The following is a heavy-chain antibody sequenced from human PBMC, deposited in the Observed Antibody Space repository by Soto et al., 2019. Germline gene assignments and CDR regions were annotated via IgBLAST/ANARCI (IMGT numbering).Heavy chain of an antibody. CDR3: ASSKYDVVAGSVWFDP. J-gene: IGHJ5*02. V-gene: IGHV4-30-2*01. Sequence: TLSLSCAVSGGSITSGGLSWGRIRQRPGQGREWIGYMYHSRTTYYNPSKKGRVTISLDHSRNQFSLRLNCVTAADTAVYFCASSKYDVVAGSVWFDPWGQGTLVTVSS. CDR1: GGSITSGGLS. CDR2: MYHSRTT. D-gene: IGHD2-21*01.